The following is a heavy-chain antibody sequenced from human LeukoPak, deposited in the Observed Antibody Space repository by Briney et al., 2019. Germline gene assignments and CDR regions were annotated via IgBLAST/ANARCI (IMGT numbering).Heavy chain of an antibody. CDR3: AKDFGNWPYPTRYYFDY. D-gene: IGHD1-1*01. Sequence: PGGSLRLSCAASGFTFHNYGMHWVRQAPGRGLEWVAFIQYDGSNKYYADSVKGRFTISRDNSKNTLFLQMNSLRAEDTTVYYCAKDFGNWPYPTRYYFDYWGQGTLVTVSS. CDR2: IQYDGSNK. J-gene: IGHJ4*02. CDR1: GFTFHNYG. V-gene: IGHV3-30*02.